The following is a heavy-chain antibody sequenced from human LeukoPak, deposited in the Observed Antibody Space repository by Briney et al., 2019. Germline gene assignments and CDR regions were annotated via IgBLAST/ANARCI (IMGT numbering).Heavy chain of an antibody. Sequence: XWVSATSGSGSSTYYRDSVKGRFTISRDNSKNTLYLQMNSLRAEDTAVYYCARDHGDYLFDYWGQGTLVTVSS. CDR2: TSGSGSST. D-gene: IGHD4-17*01. J-gene: IGHJ4*02. V-gene: IGHV3-23*01. CDR3: ARDHGDYLFDY.